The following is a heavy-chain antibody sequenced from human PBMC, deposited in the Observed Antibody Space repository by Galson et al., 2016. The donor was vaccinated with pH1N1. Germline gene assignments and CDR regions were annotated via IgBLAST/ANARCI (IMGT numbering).Heavy chain of an antibody. CDR1: GFDFRNFD. CDR3: VKGAWLDF. CDR2: SLKPDDTT. V-gene: IGHV3-23*01. J-gene: IGHJ4*02. Sequence: SLRLSCAASGFDFRNFDMSWVRQPPGKGLEWVSVSLKPDDTTHYTDSVQGRFTISRDDSRRILYLQITSLRVEDTALYYWVKGAWLDFWGQGALVTVSS. D-gene: IGHD6-19*01.